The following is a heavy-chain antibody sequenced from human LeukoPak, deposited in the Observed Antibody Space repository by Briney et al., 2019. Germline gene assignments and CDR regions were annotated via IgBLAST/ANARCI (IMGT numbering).Heavy chain of an antibody. CDR1: GFTFSDYS. D-gene: IGHD6-19*01. Sequence: GGSLRLSCAASGFTFSDYSMNWVRQAPGKGLEWVSYVSFSVNTKYYGDSVKGRFTISRDNAKNSLYLHMDSLRAEDTAVYYCARGAYSSGWAYFDHWGQGTLVTVSS. J-gene: IGHJ4*02. CDR2: VSFSVNTK. V-gene: IGHV3-48*04. CDR3: ARGAYSSGWAYFDH.